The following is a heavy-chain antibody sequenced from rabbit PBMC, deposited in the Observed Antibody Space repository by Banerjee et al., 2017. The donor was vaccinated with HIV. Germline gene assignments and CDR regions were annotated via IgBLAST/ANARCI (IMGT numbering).Heavy chain of an antibody. CDR3: ARRDDAGDGWYMGKL. Sequence: QQQLEESGGGLVKPGGSLTLTCTASGFSFSSSYYVCWVRQAPGKGLEWIACIYAGSSGSTYYANWAKGRFTISKTSSTTVTLQMTSLTVADTATYFCARRDDAGDGWYMGKLWGPGTLVTVS. CDR1: GFSFSSSYY. D-gene: IGHD4-2*01. CDR2: IYAGSSGST. J-gene: IGHJ6*01. V-gene: IGHV1S45*01.